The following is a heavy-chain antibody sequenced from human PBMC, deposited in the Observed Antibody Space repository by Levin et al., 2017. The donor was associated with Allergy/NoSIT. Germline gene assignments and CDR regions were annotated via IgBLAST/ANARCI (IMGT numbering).Heavy chain of an antibody. V-gene: IGHV3-23*01. D-gene: IGHD6-19*01. CDR1: GFIFNNYA. CDR2: ISRGGNT. J-gene: IGHJ4*02. CDR3: ARAEAYGTGWYGKNDY. Sequence: GWSLRLSCAASGFIFNNYAMSWVRQAPGKGLEWVSAISRGGNTFYPDSVKGRFTISRDNSKNTLYLQMSSLRAEDAAVYFCARAEAYGTGWYGKNDYWGQGTLATVSS.